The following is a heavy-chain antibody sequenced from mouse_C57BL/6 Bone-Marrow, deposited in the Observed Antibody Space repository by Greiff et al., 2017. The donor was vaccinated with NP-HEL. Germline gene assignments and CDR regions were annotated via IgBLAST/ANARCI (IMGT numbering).Heavy chain of an antibody. J-gene: IGHJ3*01. Sequence: QVQLQQPGAELVMPGASVKLSCKASGYTFTSYWMHWVKQRPGQGLEWIGEIDPSDSYTNYNQKFKGKSTLTVDKSSSTAYMQLSSLTSEDSAVYYCARRRGNYGNLAYWGQGTLVTVSA. V-gene: IGHV1-69*01. CDR3: ARRRGNYGNLAY. D-gene: IGHD2-1*01. CDR2: IDPSDSYT. CDR1: GYTFTSYW.